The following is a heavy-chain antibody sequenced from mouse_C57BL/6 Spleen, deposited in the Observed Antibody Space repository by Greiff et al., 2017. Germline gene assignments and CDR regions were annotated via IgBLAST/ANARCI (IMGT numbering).Heavy chain of an antibody. CDR2: IWRGGST. D-gene: IGHD1-1*01. Sequence: VQVVESGPGLVQPSQSLSITCTVSGFSLTSYGVHWVRQSPGKGLEWLGVIWRGGSTDYNAAFMSRLSITKDNSKSQVFFKRNSLQADDTAIYYWAKTPITAVVESYWYFDVWGTGTTVTVSS. CDR3: AKTPITAVVESYWYFDV. CDR1: GFSLTSYG. J-gene: IGHJ1*03. V-gene: IGHV2-5*01.